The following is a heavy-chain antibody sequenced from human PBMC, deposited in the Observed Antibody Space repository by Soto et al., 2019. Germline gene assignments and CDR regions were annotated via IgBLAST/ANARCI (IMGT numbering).Heavy chain of an antibody. Sequence: EVQLLESGGGLVQPGGSLRLSCAASGFTFSSYAMSWVRQAPGKGLEWVSAISGSGGSTYYADSVKGRFTISRDNSKTTLYLQMNSLRVEDTAVYYCAKDLRALGLEDTFDYWGQGTLVTVSS. CDR1: GFTFSSYA. CDR3: AKDLRALGLEDTFDY. D-gene: IGHD2-15*01. J-gene: IGHJ4*02. V-gene: IGHV3-23*01. CDR2: ISGSGGST.